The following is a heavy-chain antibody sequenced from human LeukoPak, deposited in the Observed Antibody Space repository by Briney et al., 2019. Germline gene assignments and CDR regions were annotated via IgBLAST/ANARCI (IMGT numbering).Heavy chain of an antibody. CDR3: ARDKGGGYRSHNWFDP. Sequence: SETLSLTWTVSGGSISSGDYYWSWIRQPPGKGLEWIGYIYYSGSTYYNPSLKSRVTISVDTSKNQFSLKLSSVTAADTAVYYCARDKGGGYRSHNWFDPWGQGTLVTVSS. CDR1: GGSISSGDYY. D-gene: IGHD5-12*01. CDR2: IYYSGST. V-gene: IGHV4-30-4*01. J-gene: IGHJ5*02.